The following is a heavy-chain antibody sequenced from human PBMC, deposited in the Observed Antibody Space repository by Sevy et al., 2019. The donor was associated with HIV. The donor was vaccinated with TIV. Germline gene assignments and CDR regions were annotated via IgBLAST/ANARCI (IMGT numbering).Heavy chain of an antibody. CDR3: ATNPITSHDAFDI. CDR1: GYSFTSYW. J-gene: IGHJ3*02. D-gene: IGHD3-10*01. V-gene: IGHV5-51*01. CDR2: IYPGDSDT. Sequence: GESLKISCKGSGYSFTSYWIGWVRQMPGKGLEWVGIIYPGDSDTRGSPSFQGQVTISADKSISTAYLKWSSLKASDTAVYYCATNPITSHDAFDIWGQGTMVTVSS.